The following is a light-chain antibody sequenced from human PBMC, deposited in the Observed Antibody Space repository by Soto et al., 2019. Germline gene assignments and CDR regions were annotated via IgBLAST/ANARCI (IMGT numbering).Light chain of an antibody. CDR1: QSVSGS. V-gene: IGKV3-15*01. CDR3: QHYNSYSEA. CDR2: GAS. Sequence: EIVMTQSPATLSVSPGERATLSCRASQSVSGSLAWYQQKPGQAPRLLIYGASTRATGIPARFSGSGSGTEFTLTISSLQSEDFATYYCQHYNSYSEAFGQGTKVELK. J-gene: IGKJ1*01.